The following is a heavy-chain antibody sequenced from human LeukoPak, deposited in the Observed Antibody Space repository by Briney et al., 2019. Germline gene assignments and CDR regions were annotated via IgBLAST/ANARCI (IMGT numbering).Heavy chain of an antibody. Sequence: SETLSLTCAVYGGSFSGYYRSWIRQPPGKGLEWIGEINHSGSTNYNPSLKSRVTISVDTSKNQFSLKLSSATAADTAVYYCARGGYFDWLLPNDAFDIWGQGTMVTVSS. CDR3: ARGGYFDWLLPNDAFDI. J-gene: IGHJ3*02. CDR1: GGSFSGYY. D-gene: IGHD3-9*01. V-gene: IGHV4-34*01. CDR2: INHSGST.